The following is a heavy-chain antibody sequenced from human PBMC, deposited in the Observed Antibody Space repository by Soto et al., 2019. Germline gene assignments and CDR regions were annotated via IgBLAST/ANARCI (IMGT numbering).Heavy chain of an antibody. CDR2: ISSSSSTI. CDR1: GFTFRGYS. D-gene: IGHD2-15*01. Sequence: EVQLVESGGGLVQPGGSLRLSCAASGFTFRGYSMNWVRQAPGKGLEWVSYISSSSSTIYYADSVKGRFTISRDNAKNSMYLQMDSLRDKHTAVYYCASDIGCSGGRCYDYGMDVWGQGTTVTVSS. CDR3: ASDIGCSGGRCYDYGMDV. V-gene: IGHV3-48*02. J-gene: IGHJ6*02.